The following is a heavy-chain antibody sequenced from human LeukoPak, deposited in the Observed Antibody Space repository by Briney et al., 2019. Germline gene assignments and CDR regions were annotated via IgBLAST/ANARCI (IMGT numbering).Heavy chain of an antibody. D-gene: IGHD1-26*01. V-gene: IGHV4-39*07. CDR2: IYYSGST. Sequence: PSETLSLTCTVSGGSISSSSYYWGWIRQPPGKGLEWIGSIYYSGSTYYNPSLKSRVTISVDTSKNQFSLELNSVTPADTAVYYCARGGNYWPQWWFDPWGRGTLVSVSS. J-gene: IGHJ5*02. CDR1: GGSISSSSYY. CDR3: ARGGNYWPQWWFDP.